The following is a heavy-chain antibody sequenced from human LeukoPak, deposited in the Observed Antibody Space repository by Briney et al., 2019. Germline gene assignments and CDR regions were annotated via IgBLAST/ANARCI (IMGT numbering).Heavy chain of an antibody. CDR1: GFSFSRFG. D-gene: IGHD2-15*01. CDR3: AQKGGTDH. Sequence: PGGSLRLSCVASGFSFSRFGMNWVRQAPGKGLEWISHISGTSGDVYYADSVKGRFTISRDNAKNSLYLQMSSLRVEDTAIYYCAQKGGTDHWGQGTLVTVSS. CDR2: ISGTSGDV. V-gene: IGHV3-48*01. J-gene: IGHJ4*02.